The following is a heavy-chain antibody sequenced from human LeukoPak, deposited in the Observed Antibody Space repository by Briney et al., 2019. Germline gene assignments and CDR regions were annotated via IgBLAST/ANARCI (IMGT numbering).Heavy chain of an antibody. CDR3: AGPNTVSRFAY. J-gene: IGHJ4*02. V-gene: IGHV4-39*01. CDR2: IYRSGDT. D-gene: IGHD4-17*01. CDR1: GGSISSSTYH. Sequence: SGTLSLTRSVSGGSISSSTYHWGWIRQPPGKGLEWIGSIYRSGDTYYNPSLESRVTISVDTSKNRFSLRLNSLTAADTAIYYCAGPNTVSRFAYWGQGTLVTVSS.